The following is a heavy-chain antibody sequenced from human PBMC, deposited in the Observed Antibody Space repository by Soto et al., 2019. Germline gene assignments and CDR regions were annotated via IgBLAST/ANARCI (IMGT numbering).Heavy chain of an antibody. J-gene: IGHJ6*02. Sequence: QVQLVQSGAEVKKPGSSVKVSCKAAGGTFSSYAISWVRQAPGQGLEWMGGIIPIFGTANDAQTFQGKVTITADEYTSTAYLELSSLRSDDTAVYYCATVLRSSYDYYYYGMDVCGQGTTVTVSS. V-gene: IGHV1-69*01. CDR3: ATVLRSSYDYYYYGMDV. D-gene: IGHD6-6*01. CDR2: IIPIFGTA. CDR1: GGTFSSYA.